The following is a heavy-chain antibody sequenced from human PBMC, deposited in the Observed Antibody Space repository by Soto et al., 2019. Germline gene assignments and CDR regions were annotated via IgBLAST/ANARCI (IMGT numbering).Heavy chain of an antibody. Sequence: QVQLVQSGAEVKKPGASVKVSCKASGYTFTGYYMHWVRQAPGQGLEWMGWINPNSGGTNYAQKFQGWVTMTRDTSISTAYMELSRLRSDDTAVYYCARDRGRGWLSYYYYGMDVWGQGTTVTVSS. D-gene: IGHD6-19*01. CDR1: GYTFTGYY. J-gene: IGHJ6*02. CDR3: ARDRGRGWLSYYYYGMDV. V-gene: IGHV1-2*04. CDR2: INPNSGGT.